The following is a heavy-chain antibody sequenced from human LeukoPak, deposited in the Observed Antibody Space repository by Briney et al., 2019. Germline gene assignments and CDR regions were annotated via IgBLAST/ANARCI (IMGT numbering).Heavy chain of an antibody. D-gene: IGHD3-10*01. V-gene: IGHV4-39*01. CDR1: GGSISSSNYY. CDR3: ARLYYYGSGSYYYHFDY. J-gene: IGHJ4*02. CDR2: IYYRGST. Sequence: SETLSLTCTVSGGSISSSNYYWGWIRQPPGKGLEWSGSIYYRGSTYYNPSLKSRITISVDTCKNKFSRKVSSVTAADTAVYYCARLYYYGSGSYYYHFDYWGQGTLVTVSS.